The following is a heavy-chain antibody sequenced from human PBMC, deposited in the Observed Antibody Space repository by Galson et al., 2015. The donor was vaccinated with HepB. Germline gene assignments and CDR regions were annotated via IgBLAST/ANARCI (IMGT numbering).Heavy chain of an antibody. Sequence: SLRLSCAASGFTFSNYAMAWVRQAPGKGLEWVSSVSGNGAKTNYADSVEGRFTISRDNSKNSLNLQMNSLRAEDTAVYYCAKGGYSGYDLDYCDYWGQGTLVTVSS. CDR2: VSGNGAKT. J-gene: IGHJ4*02. V-gene: IGHV3-23*01. CDR3: AKGGYSGYDLDYCDY. D-gene: IGHD5-12*01. CDR1: GFTFSNYA.